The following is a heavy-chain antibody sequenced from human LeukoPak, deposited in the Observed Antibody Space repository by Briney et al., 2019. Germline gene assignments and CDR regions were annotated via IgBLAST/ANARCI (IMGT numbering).Heavy chain of an antibody. Sequence: KPSETLSLTCTVSGGSVSSSAYFWGWIRQPPGKGLEWIANIYYSGSTNYNPSLKSRVTISVDTSKKQFSLKLSSVTAADTAVYYCARGGRGAAAGFDYWGQGTLVTVSS. D-gene: IGHD6-13*01. V-gene: IGHV4-39*07. CDR3: ARGGRGAAAGFDY. J-gene: IGHJ4*02. CDR1: GGSVSSSAYF. CDR2: IYYSGST.